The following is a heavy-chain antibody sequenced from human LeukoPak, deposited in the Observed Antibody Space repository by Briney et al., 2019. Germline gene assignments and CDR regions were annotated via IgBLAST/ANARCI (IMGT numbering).Heavy chain of an antibody. D-gene: IGHD3-22*01. V-gene: IGHV4-4*07. CDR2: IYTSGST. J-gene: IGHJ4*02. Sequence: PSETLSLTCTVSGCSISSYYWSWIRQPAGKDLEWIGRIYTSGSTNYNPSLKSRVTMSVDTSKNQFSLKLSSVTAADTAVYYCARGRYYYDTSGYYYFDYWGQGTLVTVSS. CDR3: ARGRYYYDTSGYYYFDY. CDR1: GCSISSYY.